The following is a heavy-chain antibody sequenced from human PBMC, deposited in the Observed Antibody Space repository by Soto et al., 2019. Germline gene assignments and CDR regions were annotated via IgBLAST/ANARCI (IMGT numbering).Heavy chain of an antibody. V-gene: IGHV3-7*01. D-gene: IGHD5-12*01. Sequence: GGSVRLSXAASGFTFSSYWMSWVRQAPGKGLEWVANIKQDGSEKYYVDSVKGRFTISRDNAKNSLYLQMNSLRAEDTAVYYCARAVATIRSYYYGMDVWGQGTTVTVSS. CDR2: IKQDGSEK. CDR1: GFTFSSYW. CDR3: ARAVATIRSYYYGMDV. J-gene: IGHJ6*02.